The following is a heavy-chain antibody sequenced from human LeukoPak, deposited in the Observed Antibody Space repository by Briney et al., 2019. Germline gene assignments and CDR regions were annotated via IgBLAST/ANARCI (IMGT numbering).Heavy chain of an antibody. CDR2: INSDGSST. J-gene: IGHJ3*02. CDR3: AKSAGSYSYDAFDI. CDR1: GFTFSSYW. Sequence: SGGSLRLSCAASGFTFSSYWMHWVRQAPGKGLVWVSRINSDGSSTSYADSVKGRFTISRDNAKNTLYLQMNSLRAEDTAVYYCAKSAGSYSYDAFDIWGQGTMVTVSS. V-gene: IGHV3-74*01. D-gene: IGHD3-10*01.